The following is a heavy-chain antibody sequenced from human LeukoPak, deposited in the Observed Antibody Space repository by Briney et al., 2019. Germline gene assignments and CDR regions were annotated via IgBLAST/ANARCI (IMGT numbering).Heavy chain of an antibody. J-gene: IGHJ6*04. V-gene: IGHV3-7*03. CDR3: AGGNSMDV. Sequence: PGGSLRLSCAVSGFPFSNSWMYWVRQAPGKGLEGVANIKKDGSGISYVDSVKGRFIISRDNARNSLYLQMNSLGVEDTAVYFCAGGNSMDVWGKGTAVTVSS. CDR1: GFPFSNSW. CDR2: IKKDGSGI. D-gene: IGHD1/OR15-1a*01.